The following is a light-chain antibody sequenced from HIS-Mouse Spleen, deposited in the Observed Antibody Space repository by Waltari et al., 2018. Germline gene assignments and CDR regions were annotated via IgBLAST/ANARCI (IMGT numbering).Light chain of an antibody. V-gene: IGLV2-23*01. CDR2: EGS. J-gene: IGLJ2*01. CDR1: SSDVGSYNL. CDR3: CSYAGSSTVV. Sequence: QSALTQPASVSGSPGQSITISCPGPSSDVGSYNLVSWYQQHPGKAPKLMIYEGSKRPSGVSNRFSGSKSGNTASLTISGLQAEDEADYYCCSYAGSSTVVFGGGTKLTVL.